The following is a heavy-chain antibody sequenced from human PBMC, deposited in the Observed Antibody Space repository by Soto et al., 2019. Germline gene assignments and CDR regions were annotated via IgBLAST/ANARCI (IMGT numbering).Heavy chain of an antibody. J-gene: IGHJ4*02. CDR1: GFSLSTSGVG. Sequence: QITLKESGPTLVKPTQTLTLTCTFSGFSLSTSGVGVGWIRQPPGKALEWLALIYWDDDKRYSPSLKSRLTITKDTSKNHVVLTMTNMYPVDTATYYCAHVYGGYDNFYYWGQGTRVTFSS. CDR2: IYWDDDK. V-gene: IGHV2-5*02. D-gene: IGHD5-12*01. CDR3: AHVYGGYDNFYY.